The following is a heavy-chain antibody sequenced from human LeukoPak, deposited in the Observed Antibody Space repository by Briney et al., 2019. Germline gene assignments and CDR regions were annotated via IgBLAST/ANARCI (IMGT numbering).Heavy chain of an antibody. CDR2: INPGSSNI. CDR3: ATSLSSGWGPVDDY. V-gene: IGHV3-48*04. D-gene: IGHD6-19*01. Sequence: GGSLRLSCAASGFXLSSYNIYWVRRAPGKGLEWVSYINPGSSNIYYADSVKGRFTISRDDAKKSVHLQMNSLRAEDTAVYYCATSLSSGWGPVDDYWGQGTLVTVSS. CDR1: GFXLSSYN. J-gene: IGHJ4*02.